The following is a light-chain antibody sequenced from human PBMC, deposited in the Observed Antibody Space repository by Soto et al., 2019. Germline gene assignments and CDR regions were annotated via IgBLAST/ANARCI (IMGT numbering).Light chain of an antibody. CDR2: GNS. V-gene: IGLV1-40*01. CDR1: SSNIGAGYD. Sequence: QSVLTQPPSVSGAPGQRVTISCTGSSSNIGAGYDVHWYQQLPGRAPKLLIYGNSNRPSGVPDRFSGSKSGTSASLAITGLQAEDEADYYCQSYDSSLSGSYVFGTGTKVTVL. J-gene: IGLJ1*01. CDR3: QSYDSSLSGSYV.